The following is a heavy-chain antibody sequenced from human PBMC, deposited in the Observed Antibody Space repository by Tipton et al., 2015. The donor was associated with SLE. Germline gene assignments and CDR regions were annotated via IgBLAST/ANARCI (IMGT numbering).Heavy chain of an antibody. CDR1: GGSISSGSYY. CDR3: ARAELGDFDY. V-gene: IGHV4-61*02. Sequence: TLSLTCTVSGGSISSGSYYWSWIRQPAGKGLEWIGRIYTSGSTNYNPPLKSRVTIPVDTSKNQFSLRLSSVTAADTAVYYCARAELGDFDYWGPGSLVTVSS. J-gene: IGHJ4*02. D-gene: IGHD7-27*01. CDR2: IYTSGST.